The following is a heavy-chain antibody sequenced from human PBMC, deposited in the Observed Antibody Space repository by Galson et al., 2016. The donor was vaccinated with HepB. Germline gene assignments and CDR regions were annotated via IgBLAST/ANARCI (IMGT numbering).Heavy chain of an antibody. CDR2: IYWDDDK. CDR1: GFSLSTTGEG. V-gene: IGHV2-5*02. J-gene: IGHJ4*02. Sequence: PALVKPTQTLTLTCTFSGFSLSTTGEGVGWIRQPPGKALEWLALIYWDDDKRYSPSLKNRLTITKDTSKNQVVLTMTKMDPLDTATYFCAHVPSGYCGGDCYLETYYFDYWGQGTLVTASS. CDR3: AHVPSGYCGGDCYLETYYFDY. D-gene: IGHD2-21*02.